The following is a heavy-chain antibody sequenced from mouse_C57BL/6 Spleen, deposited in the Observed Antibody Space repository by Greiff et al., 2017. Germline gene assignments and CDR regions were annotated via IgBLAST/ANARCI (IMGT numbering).Heavy chain of an antibody. J-gene: IGHJ2*01. V-gene: IGHV5-4*03. CDR1: GFTFSSYA. D-gene: IGHD2-4*01. CDR3: ARGGKTIYYDYGGGSNYFDY. CDR2: ISDGGSYT. Sequence: EVKLMESGGGLVKPGGSLKLSCAASGFTFSSYAMSWVRQTPEKRLEWVATISDGGSYTYYPDNVKGRFTISRDNAKNNLYLQMSHLKSEDTAMYYCARGGKTIYYDYGGGSNYFDYWGQGTTLTVSS.